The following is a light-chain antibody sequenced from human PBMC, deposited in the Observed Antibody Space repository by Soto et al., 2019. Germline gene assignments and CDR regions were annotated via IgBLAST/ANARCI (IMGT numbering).Light chain of an antibody. J-gene: IGLJ3*02. CDR3: CSYGGRRTLV. CDR2: EVT. Sequence: QSVLTQPASVSGSPGQSITISCTGTSSDVGGYNLVSWYQQHPGKAPKFMIYEVTKRPSGVSNRFSGSKSGNTASLTISGLQAEDEADYYCCSYGGRRTLVFGGGTKLTV. V-gene: IGLV2-23*02. CDR1: SSDVGGYNL.